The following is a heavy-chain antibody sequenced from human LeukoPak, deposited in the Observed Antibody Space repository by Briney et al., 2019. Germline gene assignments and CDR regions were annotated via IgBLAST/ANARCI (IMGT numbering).Heavy chain of an antibody. CDR1: GDSISTYY. J-gene: IGHJ4*02. D-gene: IGHD6-19*01. CDR2: IYYRVTS. V-gene: IGHV4-59*01. CDR3: ATIKYSSGWYVGFDY. Sequence: SETLSLTCTVSGDSISTYYWSWIRQPPGKGLEWIGYIYYRVTSDYNPSLKSRVTMSVDMSTRQISLKLSSVTAADTAVYYCATIKYSSGWYVGFDYWGQGTLVTVSS.